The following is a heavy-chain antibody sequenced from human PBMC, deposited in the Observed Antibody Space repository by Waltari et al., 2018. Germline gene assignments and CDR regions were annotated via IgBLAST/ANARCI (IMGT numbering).Heavy chain of an antibody. Sequence: QVHLVQSGAEVKKPGASVKVSCKASGYIFTGFSIHWLRQAPGQGLEWMGWINPKNGDTNYARKFQGRVTMTRDTSTSTVYMELSSLSSDDTAVYYCARGAPYCTFTSCRYDVFDIWGQGTMVTVSS. V-gene: IGHV1-2*02. CDR2: INPKNGDT. CDR1: GYIFTGFS. CDR3: ARGAPYCTFTSCRYDVFDI. D-gene: IGHD2-2*01. J-gene: IGHJ3*02.